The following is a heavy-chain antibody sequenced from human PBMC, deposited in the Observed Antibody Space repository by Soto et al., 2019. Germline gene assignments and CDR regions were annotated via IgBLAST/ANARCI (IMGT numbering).Heavy chain of an antibody. CDR1: GGSISSGDYY. CDR3: ARSRRGAYSSGWYSLSGYYNYGIDV. Sequence: SETLSLTCTVSGGSISSGDYYWSWIRQHPGKGLEWIGYIYYSGSTYYNPSLKSRVTISVDTSKNQFSLKLSSVTAADTAVYYCARSRRGAYSSGWYSLSGYYNYGIDVWGQGTTVTVSS. V-gene: IGHV4-31*03. J-gene: IGHJ6*02. CDR2: IYYSGST. D-gene: IGHD6-19*01.